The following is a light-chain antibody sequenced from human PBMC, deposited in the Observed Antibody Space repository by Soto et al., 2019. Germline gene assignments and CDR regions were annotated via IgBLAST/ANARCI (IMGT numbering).Light chain of an antibody. J-gene: IGKJ3*01. V-gene: IGKV1-5*03. CDR2: RAS. Sequence: DIQVTQSPSTLSASVGDRVTITCRASQRISNWLAWYQQKPGKAPKLVIYRASTLESGVPSRFSGSGSGTEFTLTISSLQPDDFATYFCQQYNSYSGTFGPGTKVDIK. CDR1: QRISNW. CDR3: QQYNSYSGT.